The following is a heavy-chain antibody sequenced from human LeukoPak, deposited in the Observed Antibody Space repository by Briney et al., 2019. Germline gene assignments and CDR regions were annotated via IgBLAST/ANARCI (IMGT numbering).Heavy chain of an antibody. CDR3: AKGMYYYGSGNSAFDI. D-gene: IGHD3-10*01. J-gene: IGHJ3*02. Sequence: GGSLRLSCAASGFTFSTYAMSWVRQAPGKGLEWVSAISGRGVSTYYADSVKGRFTISRDNSKNTLYLQMNSLRAEDTAVYYCAKGMYYYGSGNSAFDIWGQGTMVTVSS. CDR1: GFTFSTYA. CDR2: ISGRGVST. V-gene: IGHV3-23*01.